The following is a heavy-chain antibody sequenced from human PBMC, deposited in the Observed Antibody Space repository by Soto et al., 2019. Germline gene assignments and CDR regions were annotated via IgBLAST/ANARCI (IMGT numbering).Heavy chain of an antibody. CDR3: AGINSSSWYGYYYYGMDV. CDR1: GGTFNKFA. D-gene: IGHD6-13*01. J-gene: IGHJ6*02. Sequence: GASVKVSCKASGGTFNKFAFSWVRQAPGQGFEWMGGIIPVFRSANYAQRFRGRITITADEYTSTVYLYLNDLRSDDTAVYYCAGINSSSWYGYYYYGMDVWGQGTTVTVSS. V-gene: IGHV1-69*13. CDR2: IIPVFRSA.